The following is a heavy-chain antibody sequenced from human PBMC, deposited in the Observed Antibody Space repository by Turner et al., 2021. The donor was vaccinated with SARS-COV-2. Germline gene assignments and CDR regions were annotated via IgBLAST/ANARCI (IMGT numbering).Heavy chain of an antibody. CDR2: IIHIIGIT. J-gene: IGHJ4*02. V-gene: IGHV1-69*02. D-gene: IGHD3-10*01. CDR1: GGTLSSYT. Sequence: HVQLVQSGAEVKKPGSSVKVSCKASGGTLSSYTISWVRQAPGQGLEWMGRIIHIIGITNYAQKFQGRVTITADKSTSTAYMDLNSLRSEDTAVYYCASRWFGELPFDYWGQGTLVTVSS. CDR3: ASRWFGELPFDY.